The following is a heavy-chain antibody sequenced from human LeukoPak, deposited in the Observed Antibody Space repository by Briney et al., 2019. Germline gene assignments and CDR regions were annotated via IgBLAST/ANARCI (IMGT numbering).Heavy chain of an antibody. J-gene: IGHJ6*02. CDR2: IYYSGST. V-gene: IGHV4-59*01. CDR3: ARARSARYYYYYGMDV. Sequence: KPSETLSLTCTVSGGSISSYYWSWIRQPPGKGMEWIGYIYYSGSTNYNPSLKSRVTISVDTSKNQFSLKLSSVTAADTAVYYCARARSARYYYYYGMDVWGQGTTVTVSS. D-gene: IGHD3-16*02. CDR1: GGSISSYY.